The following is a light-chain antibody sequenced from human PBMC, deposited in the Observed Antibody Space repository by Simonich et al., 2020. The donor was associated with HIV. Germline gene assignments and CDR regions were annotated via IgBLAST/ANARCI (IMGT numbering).Light chain of an antibody. V-gene: IGKV4-1*01. J-gene: IGKJ3*01. Sequence: DIVMTQSPDSLAVSLGERATLKCKSSPSVLYSSNNKHYLAWYQQKPGQPPKLLIYWASTREAGVPDRFSGSGSGTDFTLTISSRQAEDVAVYFCQQYYSTPLTFGPGTKVKI. CDR2: WAS. CDR3: QQYYSTPLT. CDR1: PSVLYSSNNKHY.